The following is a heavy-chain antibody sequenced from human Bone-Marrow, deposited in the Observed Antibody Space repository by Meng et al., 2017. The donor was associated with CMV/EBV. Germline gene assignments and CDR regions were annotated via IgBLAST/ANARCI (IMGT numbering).Heavy chain of an antibody. CDR3: AKDAIAAAGTPFYFDY. V-gene: IGHV3-21*01. CDR1: GFTFSNYW. Sequence: LSLTCAASGFTFSNYWMSWVRQAPGKGLEWVSSISSGSSYIFYADSVKGRFTISRDNAKNSLYLQMDRLRAEDTAVYYCAKDAIAAAGTPFYFDYWGQGSLVTVSS. D-gene: IGHD6-13*01. J-gene: IGHJ4*02. CDR2: ISSGSSYI.